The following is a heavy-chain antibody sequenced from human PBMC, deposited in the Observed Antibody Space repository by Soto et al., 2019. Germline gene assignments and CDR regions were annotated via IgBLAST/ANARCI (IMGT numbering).Heavy chain of an antibody. CDR2: INPNSGGT. Sequence: ASVKVSCKASGYTFTGYYMHWVRQAPGQGLEWMGWINPNSGGTNYAQKFQGWVTMTRDTSISTAYMELSRLRSDDTAVYYCARDHPGGLRYSTYGMDVWGQGTTVTVSS. D-gene: IGHD3-9*01. V-gene: IGHV1-2*04. CDR3: ARDHPGGLRYSTYGMDV. CDR1: GYTFTGYY. J-gene: IGHJ6*02.